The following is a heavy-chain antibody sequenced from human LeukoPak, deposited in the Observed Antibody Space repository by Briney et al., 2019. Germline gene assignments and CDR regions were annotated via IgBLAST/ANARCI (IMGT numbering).Heavy chain of an antibody. Sequence: GGSLRLSCAASGFTFSSYARSWFRQAPGKGLEGVSAISGSGGSTYYADSVKGRFTISRDNSKNTLYLQMNSLRAEDTAVYYCETYYYDSSGPPWGWGQGTMVTVSS. CDR3: ETYYYDSSGPPWG. CDR1: GFTFSSYA. D-gene: IGHD3-22*01. J-gene: IGHJ3*01. CDR2: ISGSGGST. V-gene: IGHV3-23*01.